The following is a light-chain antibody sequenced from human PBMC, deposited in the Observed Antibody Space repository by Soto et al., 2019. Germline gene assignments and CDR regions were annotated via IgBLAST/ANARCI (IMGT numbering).Light chain of an antibody. Sequence: DIQLTQSPSFLSASVGDRVTITCRASQGISTFLAWFHHKSGKAPNLLIYAASTLQSGVPSRFSGSGSGTEFTLTIASLQPEDFATYYCQQLNDYPLTFGGGTKVEIK. V-gene: IGKV1-9*01. CDR3: QQLNDYPLT. CDR1: QGISTF. J-gene: IGKJ4*01. CDR2: AAS.